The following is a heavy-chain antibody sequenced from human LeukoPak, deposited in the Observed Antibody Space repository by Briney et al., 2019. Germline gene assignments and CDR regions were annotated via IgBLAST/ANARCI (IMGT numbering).Heavy chain of an antibody. CDR1: GFTFSNYS. Sequence: QPGGSLRLSCAASGFTFSNYSMNWVRQAPGKGLEWVSYISSSSSTIYYADSVKGRFTISRDNAKNSLYLQMNSLRAEDTAVYYCASGGVVPNYYYGMDVWGQGTTVTVSS. J-gene: IGHJ6*02. CDR2: ISSSSSTI. V-gene: IGHV3-48*04. CDR3: ASGGVVPNYYYGMDV. D-gene: IGHD3-3*01.